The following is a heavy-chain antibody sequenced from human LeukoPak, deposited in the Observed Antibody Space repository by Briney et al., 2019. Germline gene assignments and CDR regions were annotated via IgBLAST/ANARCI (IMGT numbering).Heavy chain of an antibody. Sequence: GGSLRLSCAASGFTFSMYAMHWVRQAPGKGLEYVSGISGDGASTYYADSVKGRFTISRDNSKNTLYVQMTSLRAEDTAVYYCVYQVQGVVKWGQGTLVTVSS. CDR1: GFTFSMYA. CDR3: VYQVQGVVK. D-gene: IGHD3-3*01. CDR2: ISGDGAST. J-gene: IGHJ4*02. V-gene: IGHV3-64*05.